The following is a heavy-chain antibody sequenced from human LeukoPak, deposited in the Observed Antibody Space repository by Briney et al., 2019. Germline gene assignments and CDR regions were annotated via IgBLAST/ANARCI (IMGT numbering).Heavy chain of an antibody. CDR1: GYTFTSYY. CDR2: INPSGGST. CDR3: ARSYCSSTSCYSEHLDY. V-gene: IGHV1-46*01. Sequence: ASVKVSCKASGYTFTSYYMHWVRQAPGQGLEWMGIINPSGGSTSYAQKFQGRVTMTRDTSISTAYMELSRLRSDDTAVYYCARSYCSSTSCYSEHLDYWGQGTLVTVSS. D-gene: IGHD2-2*01. J-gene: IGHJ4*02.